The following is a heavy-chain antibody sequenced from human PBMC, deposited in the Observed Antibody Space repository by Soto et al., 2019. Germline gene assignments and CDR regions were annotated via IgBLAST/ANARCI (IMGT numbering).Heavy chain of an antibody. CDR2: IYYSGST. V-gene: IGHV4-31*03. D-gene: IGHD5-12*01. J-gene: IGHJ3*02. Sequence: QVQLQESDAGLVKASQTLSLTCTVSGGSVSSGAYYWTWLRQRPGKGLEWIGYIYYSGSTYYSPSLKSRLSISLDTSKNQLSLRLSSVTAADTAMYYCARARLRAVDAFDIGGQGTMVTVSS. CDR1: GGSVSSGAYY. CDR3: ARARLRAVDAFDI.